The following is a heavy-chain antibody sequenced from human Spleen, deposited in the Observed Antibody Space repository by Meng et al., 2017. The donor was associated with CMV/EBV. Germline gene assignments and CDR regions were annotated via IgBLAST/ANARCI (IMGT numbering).Heavy chain of an antibody. Sequence: QVQLVQSGAEVKKPGSSVKVSCKASGGSLSNYAINWVRQAPGQGLEWMGWINPNSGGTNYAQKFQGRVTMTRDTSISTAYMELSRLRSDDTVVYYCARSGDGYNHWGQGTLVTVSS. V-gene: IGHV1-2*02. J-gene: IGHJ4*02. D-gene: IGHD5-24*01. CDR1: GGSLSNYA. CDR3: ARSGDGYNH. CDR2: INPNSGGT.